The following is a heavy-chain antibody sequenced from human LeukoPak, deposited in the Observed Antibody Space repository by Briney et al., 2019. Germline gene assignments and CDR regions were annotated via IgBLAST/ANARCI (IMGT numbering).Heavy chain of an antibody. J-gene: IGHJ4*02. CDR3: ARRVIASNASFDY. D-gene: IGHD2-21*01. V-gene: IGHV4-59*08. Sequence: SETLSLTRSVSGVSLSGYFWSWIGQPPPKGLEWVGYIYYSGSTHYNPSLKSRVTISVDTSKNQFSLKLNSVPAADTAVYYFARRVIASNASFDYWGQGTLVTVSS. CDR2: IYYSGST. CDR1: GVSLSGYF.